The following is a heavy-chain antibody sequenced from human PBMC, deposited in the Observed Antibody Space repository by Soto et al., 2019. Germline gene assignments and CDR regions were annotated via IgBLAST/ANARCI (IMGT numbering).Heavy chain of an antibody. CDR2: ISGSGGST. Sequence: GGSLRLSCAVSGFTFSSYAMSWVRQAPGKGLEWVSAISGSGGSTYYADSVKGRFTISRDNSKNTLYLQMNSLRAEDTAVYYCAKAPLTPLGCSSTSCYLDYWGQGTLVTLSS. V-gene: IGHV3-23*01. CDR1: GFTFSSYA. D-gene: IGHD2-2*01. CDR3: AKAPLTPLGCSSTSCYLDY. J-gene: IGHJ4*02.